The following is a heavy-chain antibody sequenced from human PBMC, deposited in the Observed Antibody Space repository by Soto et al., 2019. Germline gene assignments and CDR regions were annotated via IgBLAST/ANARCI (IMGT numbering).Heavy chain of an antibody. J-gene: IGHJ5*02. V-gene: IGHV1-69*01. D-gene: IGHD6-19*01. CDR1: GGTFSSYA. CDR3: ARVGIAVAGTPAPHFDP. Sequence: QVQLVQSGAEVKKPGSSVKVSCKASGGTFSSYAISWVRQAPGQGLEWMGGIIPIFGTANYAQKFQGRVTITADESTRTAYMELSSLRSEDTAVYYCARVGIAVAGTPAPHFDPWGQGTLVTVSS. CDR2: IIPIFGTA.